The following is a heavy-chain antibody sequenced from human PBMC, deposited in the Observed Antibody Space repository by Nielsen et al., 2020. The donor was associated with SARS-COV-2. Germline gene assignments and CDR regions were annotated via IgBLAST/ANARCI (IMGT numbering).Heavy chain of an antibody. CDR2: INWNGGTK. CDR1: GFAFDDYV. CDR3: ARGNWNSQAFDI. Sequence: GESLKIYCAASGFAFDDYVMTWVRQRPGRGLEWVSGINWNGGTKGYADSVKGRFTISRDNAKNSLYVQMSSLRAEDTALYHCARGNWNSQAFDIWGQGTMVIVSS. V-gene: IGHV3-20*01. D-gene: IGHD1-7*01. J-gene: IGHJ3*02.